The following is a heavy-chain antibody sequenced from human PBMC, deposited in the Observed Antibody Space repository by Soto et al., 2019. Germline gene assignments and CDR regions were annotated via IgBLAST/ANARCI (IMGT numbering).Heavy chain of an antibody. Sequence: SETLSLTCAVYGGSFSGYYWSWIRQPPGKGLEWIGEINHSGSTNYNPSLKSRVTISVDTSKNQFSLKLSSVTAADTAVYYCASRFCSSTSCYGTNYFDYWGQGTLVTVSS. CDR2: INHSGST. J-gene: IGHJ4*02. CDR3: ASRFCSSTSCYGTNYFDY. V-gene: IGHV4-34*01. D-gene: IGHD2-2*01. CDR1: GGSFSGYY.